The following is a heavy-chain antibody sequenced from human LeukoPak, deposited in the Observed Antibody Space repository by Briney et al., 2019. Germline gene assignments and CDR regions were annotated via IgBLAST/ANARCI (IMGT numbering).Heavy chain of an antibody. CDR1: GGSISSSSYY. V-gene: IGHV4-39*07. D-gene: IGHD5-24*01. Sequence: PSETLSLTCTVSGGSISSSSYYWGWIRQPPGKGLEWIGSTYYSGSTYYNPSLKSRVTISVDTSKNQFSLKLSSVTAADTAVYYCARDSLMAGVYWFDPWGQGTLVTVSS. CDR2: TYYSGST. J-gene: IGHJ5*02. CDR3: ARDSLMAGVYWFDP.